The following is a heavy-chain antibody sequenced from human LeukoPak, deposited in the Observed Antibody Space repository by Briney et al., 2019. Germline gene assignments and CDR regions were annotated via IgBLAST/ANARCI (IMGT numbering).Heavy chain of an antibody. CDR3: AKDGEEYSYGSWFDP. V-gene: IGHV3-9*01. Sequence: QAGGSLRLSCAASGFTFDDYAMLWVRQAPGKGLEWVSGISWNSGSIGYADSVKGRFTISRDNAKNSLYLQMNSLRAEDTALYYCAKDGEEYSYGSWFDPWGQGTLVIVSS. CDR1: GFTFDDYA. J-gene: IGHJ5*02. CDR2: ISWNSGSI. D-gene: IGHD5-18*01.